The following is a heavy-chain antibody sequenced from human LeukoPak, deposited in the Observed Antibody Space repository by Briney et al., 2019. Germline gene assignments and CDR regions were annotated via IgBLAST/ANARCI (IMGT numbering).Heavy chain of an antibody. CDR2: MNPNSGNT. D-gene: IGHD6-19*01. J-gene: IGHJ4*02. V-gene: IGHV1-8*01. Sequence: ASVKVSCKASGYTFTSYDINWVRQATGQGLEWMGWMNPNSGNTGYAQKLQGRVTMTRNTSISTAYMELSSLRSEDTAVYYCARGLELNFRSWQIAARPYSSSNWGQGTLVTVSS. CDR3: ARGLELNFRSWQIAARPYSSSN. CDR1: GYTFTSYD.